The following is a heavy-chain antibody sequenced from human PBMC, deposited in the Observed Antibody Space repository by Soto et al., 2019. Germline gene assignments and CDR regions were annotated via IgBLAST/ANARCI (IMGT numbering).Heavy chain of an antibody. CDR3: ATQIVLMVYASYGMDV. V-gene: IGHV1-69*13. CDR1: GGTFSSYA. J-gene: IGHJ6*02. D-gene: IGHD2-8*01. CDR2: IIPIFGTA. Sequence: SVKVSCKASGGTFSSYAISWVRQAPGQGLEWMGGIIPIFGTANYAQKFQGRVTITADESTSTAYMELSSLRSEDTAVYYCATQIVLMVYASYGMDVWGQGTTVTVSS.